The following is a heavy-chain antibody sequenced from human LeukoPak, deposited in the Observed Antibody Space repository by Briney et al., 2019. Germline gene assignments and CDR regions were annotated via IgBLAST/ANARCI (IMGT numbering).Heavy chain of an antibody. CDR3: ARDGDGGVVTGPFDH. V-gene: IGHV1-2*02. J-gene: IGHJ4*02. D-gene: IGHD2-21*02. CDR2: ISANSSDT. CDR1: GHTFSGYY. Sequence: ASVKVSCLASGHTFSGYYMHWVRQAPGQGLEGMGWISANSSDTNYAQTFQGRVTMTSDTSISTAYMELSRVRSDETAVYYCARDGDGGVVTGPFDHWGQGTLVTVSS.